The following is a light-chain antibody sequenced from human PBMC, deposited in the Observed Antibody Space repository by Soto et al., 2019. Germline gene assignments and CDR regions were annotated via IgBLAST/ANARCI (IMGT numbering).Light chain of an antibody. CDR2: AAS. J-gene: IGKJ1*01. CDR3: QQYGTSPQT. CDR1: QRVTSSD. Sequence: IRLTQSPGTLSLSPGERATVSCRSSQRVTSSDLAWYQQKPGQAPGLLIYAASSRASGIPDRFRGSGSGTEFTLTISRLEPEDFAVYYCQQYGTSPQTFGQGTKVDIK. V-gene: IGKV3-20*01.